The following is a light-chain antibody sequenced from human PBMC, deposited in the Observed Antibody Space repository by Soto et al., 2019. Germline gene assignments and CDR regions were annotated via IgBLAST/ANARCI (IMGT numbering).Light chain of an antibody. J-gene: IGLJ2*01. Sequence: NFMLTQPHSLSESPGKTVTISCTGSSGSIATNYVQWYQQRPGSAPTTVIYEDTQRPSGVPDRFSGSIDSSSNSASLTISGLKTEDEADYYCQSYDGSNPDVVFGGGTKLTVL. CDR2: EDT. CDR1: SGSIATNY. V-gene: IGLV6-57*02. CDR3: QSYDGSNPDVV.